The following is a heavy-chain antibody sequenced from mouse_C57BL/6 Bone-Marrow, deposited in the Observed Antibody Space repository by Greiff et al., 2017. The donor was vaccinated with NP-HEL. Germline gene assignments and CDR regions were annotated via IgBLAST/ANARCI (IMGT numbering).Heavy chain of an antibody. J-gene: IGHJ2*01. D-gene: IGHD2-3*01. CDR2: IYPGDGDT. CDR3: ARWLLLYFDY. Sequence: QVQLKESGPELVKPGASVKISCKASGYAFSSSWMNWVKQRPGKGLEWIGRIYPGDGDTNYNGKFKGKATLTADKSSSTAYMQLSSLTSEDSAVYFCARWLLLYFDYWGQGTTLTVSS. V-gene: IGHV1-82*01. CDR1: GYAFSSSW.